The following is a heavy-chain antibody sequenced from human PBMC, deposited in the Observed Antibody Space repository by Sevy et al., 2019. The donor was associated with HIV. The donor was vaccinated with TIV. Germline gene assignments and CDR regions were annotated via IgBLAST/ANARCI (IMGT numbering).Heavy chain of an antibody. Sequence: GGSLRLSCAASGFTVSSNYMTWVRQAPGKGLEWVSVIYTGGDTYYADSVKGRFTISRDNSKNTVYLQMNSLRAEDTAIYYCARDPPTMTTVVIPSDYWGQGTLVTVSS. CDR3: ARDPPTMTTVVIPSDY. CDR1: GFTVSSNY. V-gene: IGHV3-66*01. CDR2: IYTGGDT. J-gene: IGHJ4*02. D-gene: IGHD4-17*01.